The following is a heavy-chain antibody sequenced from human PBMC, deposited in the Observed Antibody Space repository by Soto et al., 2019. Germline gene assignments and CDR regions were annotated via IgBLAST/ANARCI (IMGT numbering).Heavy chain of an antibody. CDR2: TYHRGNP. Sequence: QLQLQESGSRLVKSSETLSLTCAVSGDTISTGGYSWAWIRQPPGKPPDWIGPTYHRGNPYYNPSLNSRGIISVDQSKYQFSLQLSSVTAADTCVYYCARQTYGDSVGYFDPWGEGTLVNVS. V-gene: IGHV4-30-2*01. CDR1: GDTISTGGYS. CDR3: ARQTYGDSVGYFDP. J-gene: IGHJ5*02. D-gene: IGHD4-17*01.